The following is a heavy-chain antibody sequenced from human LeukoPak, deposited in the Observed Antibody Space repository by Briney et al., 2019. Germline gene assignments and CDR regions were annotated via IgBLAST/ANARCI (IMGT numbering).Heavy chain of an antibody. D-gene: IGHD5-12*01. V-gene: IGHV4-31*03. CDR2: IYYSGRT. J-gene: IGHJ4*02. Sequence: SETPSLTCTVSGASVSSGGYYWSWIRQHPGKGLEWIGSIYYSGRTYYNPSLKSRVTTSIDTSKNQFSLKLSSVTAADTAVYYCARVGTPGYSGYDHWGQGTLVTVSS. CDR3: ARVGTPGYSGYDH. CDR1: GASVSSGGYY.